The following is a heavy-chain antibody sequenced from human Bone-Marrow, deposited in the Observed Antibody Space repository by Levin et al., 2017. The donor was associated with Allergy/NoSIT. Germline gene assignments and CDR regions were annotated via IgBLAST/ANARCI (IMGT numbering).Heavy chain of an antibody. CDR1: GFTFRNAM. CDR3: ATEEGSFYF. J-gene: IGHJ4*02. V-gene: IGHV3-15*01. D-gene: IGHD3-10*01. CDR2: IKSRSDGGTT. Sequence: GGSLRLSCAASGFTFRNAMMSWVRQAPGKGLEWVGRIKSRSDGGTTEYASPVKGRFTLSRDDSKNTRFLQMNSLKPEYSGVYYCATEEGSFYFWGRGTRVTVSS.